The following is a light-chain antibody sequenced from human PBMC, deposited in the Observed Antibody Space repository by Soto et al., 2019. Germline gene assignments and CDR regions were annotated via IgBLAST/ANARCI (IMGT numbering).Light chain of an antibody. J-gene: IGLJ1*01. Sequence: QSALTQPASVSASPGQSITISCSGSSSDIGGYDYVSWYQQHSGKAPKLVIYEGSNRPSGVSDRFAGSKSGNTASLTISGLHVDDEAVYYCSSYRHTSKLVFGPATKLTVL. CDR3: SSYRHTSKLV. CDR1: SSDIGGYDY. V-gene: IGLV2-14*01. CDR2: EGS.